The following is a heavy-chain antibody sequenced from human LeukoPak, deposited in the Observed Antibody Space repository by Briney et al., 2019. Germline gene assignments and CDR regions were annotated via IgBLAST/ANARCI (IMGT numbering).Heavy chain of an antibody. CDR2: INPSGGST. J-gene: IGHJ4*02. CDR3: ARGGYGDRIDY. CDR1: GYTFIRYY. V-gene: IGHV1-46*01. Sequence: GASVKVSCKASGYTFIRYYMHWVRQAPGQGLEWMGIINPSGGSTSYAQKFQGRVTMTRDTSTSTVYTELSRLRSEDTAVYYCARGGYGDRIDYWGQGTLVSVSS. D-gene: IGHD4-17*01.